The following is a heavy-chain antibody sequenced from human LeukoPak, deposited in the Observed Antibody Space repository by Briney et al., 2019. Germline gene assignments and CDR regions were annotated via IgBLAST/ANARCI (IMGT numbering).Heavy chain of an antibody. D-gene: IGHD6-19*01. V-gene: IGHV3-48*01. Sequence: GGSLRLSCAASGFTFSSYSMNWVRQAPGKGLEWVSYISSSSSTIYYADSVKGRFTISRDNAKNSLYLQMNSLRAEDTAVYYCARGYSSGIHTSGGQGTLVTVSS. J-gene: IGHJ4*02. CDR2: ISSSSSTI. CDR1: GFTFSSYS. CDR3: ARGYSSGIHTS.